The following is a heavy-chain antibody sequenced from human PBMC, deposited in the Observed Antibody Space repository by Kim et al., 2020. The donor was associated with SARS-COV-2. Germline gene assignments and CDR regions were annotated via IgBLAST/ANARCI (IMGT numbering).Heavy chain of an antibody. V-gene: IGHV4-34*01. J-gene: IGHJ6*02. CDR1: GGSFSGYY. D-gene: IGHD3-22*01. Sequence: SETLSLTCAVYGGSFSGYYWSWIRQPPGKGLEWIGEINHSGSTNYNPSLKSRVTISVDTSKNQFSLKLSSVTAADTAVYYCACDSSGYYYYYGMDVWGQGTTVTVSS. CDR2: INHSGST. CDR3: ACDSSGYYYYYGMDV.